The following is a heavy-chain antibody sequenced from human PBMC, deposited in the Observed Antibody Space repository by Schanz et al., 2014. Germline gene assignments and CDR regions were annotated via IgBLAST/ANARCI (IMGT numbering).Heavy chain of an antibody. J-gene: IGHJ4*02. V-gene: IGHV1-2*02. CDR1: GYSFTGYY. D-gene: IGHD3-22*01. Sequence: QVQLVQSGVEVKKPGASVKVSCKASGYSFTGYYMNWVRQAPGQGLEGMGWINPSSGGTNYAQKFQGRVAMTRDTSISTAYMELNRLRSNDTAVYYCAIDIQYRYDTSGPVGAFDIWGQGTLVTVSS. CDR2: INPSSGGT. CDR3: AIDIQYRYDTSGPVGAFDI.